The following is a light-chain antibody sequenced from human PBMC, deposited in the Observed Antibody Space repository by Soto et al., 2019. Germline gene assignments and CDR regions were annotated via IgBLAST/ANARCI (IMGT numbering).Light chain of an antibody. J-gene: IGKJ3*01. V-gene: IGKV2-28*01. CDR1: QILLHTNGINY. CDR2: LGS. Sequence: VVVTQSPLSLPVTPGEPSSMSCRVTQILLHTNGINYLHWYLQKPGQSPQLLIYLGSHRASGVPDRFSGSGSGTDFTLKISRVEAEDVGVYYCMQSLQTPHTFGPGTKVDI. CDR3: MQSLQTPHT.